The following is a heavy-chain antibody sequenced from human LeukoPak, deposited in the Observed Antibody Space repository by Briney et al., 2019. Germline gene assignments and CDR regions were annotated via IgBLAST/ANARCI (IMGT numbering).Heavy chain of an antibody. V-gene: IGHV4-39*07. D-gene: IGHD3-10*01. CDR3: ATYRGPEYFDY. CDR1: GVSISSSSFY. Sequence: PSETLSLTCTVSGVSISSSSFYWGWIRQPPGKGLEWIGSFYYSGSTNYNPSLKSRVTISVDTSKNQFSLKLSSVTAADTAVYYCATYRGPEYFDYWGQGTLVTVSS. J-gene: IGHJ4*02. CDR2: FYYSGST.